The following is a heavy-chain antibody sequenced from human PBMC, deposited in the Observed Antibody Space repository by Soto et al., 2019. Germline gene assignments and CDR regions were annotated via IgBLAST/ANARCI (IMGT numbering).Heavy chain of an antibody. CDR3: ARDRALLTGYYSPLAYYGMDV. D-gene: IGHD3-9*01. CDR2: ISYDGSNK. Sequence: GGSLRLSCAASGFTFSSYAMHWVRQAPGKGLEWVAVISYDGSNKYYADSVKGRFTISRDNSKNTLYLQMNSLRAEDTAVYYCARDRALLTGYYSPLAYYGMDVWGQGTTVTAP. V-gene: IGHV3-30-3*01. CDR1: GFTFSSYA. J-gene: IGHJ6*02.